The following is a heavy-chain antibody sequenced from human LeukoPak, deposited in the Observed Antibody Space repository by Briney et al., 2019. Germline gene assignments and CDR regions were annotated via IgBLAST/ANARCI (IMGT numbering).Heavy chain of an antibody. CDR1: GFTFSSYA. D-gene: IGHD4-17*01. Sequence: GGSLRLSCAASGFTFSSYAMSWVRQAPGKGLEWVSAISGSGGSTYYADSVKGRFTISRDNSKNTLYLQMNSLRAEDTAVYYCAKHREGPVTYNAFDFWGQGTMVAVSS. CDR2: ISGSGGST. CDR3: AKHREGPVTYNAFDF. J-gene: IGHJ3*01. V-gene: IGHV3-23*01.